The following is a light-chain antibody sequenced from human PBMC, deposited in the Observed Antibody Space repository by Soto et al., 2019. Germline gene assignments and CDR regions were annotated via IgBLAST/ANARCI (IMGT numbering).Light chain of an antibody. J-gene: IGKJ2*01. V-gene: IGKV3-11*01. CDR1: QNINNY. CDR3: QQRGDRPLYT. CDR2: GAS. Sequence: EIVLTQSPGTLSLSPGERATISCRATQNINNYLAWYQQRPGQAPRLLIYGASNRATGIPPRFSGSGSGTDFTLTISNLEPEDFAVYYCQQRGDRPLYTFGQGTKLEIK.